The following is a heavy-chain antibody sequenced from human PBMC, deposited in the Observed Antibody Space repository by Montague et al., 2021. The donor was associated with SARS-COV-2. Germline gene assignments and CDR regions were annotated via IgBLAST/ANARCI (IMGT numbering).Heavy chain of an antibody. J-gene: IGHJ4*02. V-gene: IGHV6-1*01. CDR3: VRYSGWYYFDF. D-gene: IGHD6-19*01. Sequence: SDYAPSVSGRLTVNPDASKNEFSLELNYVTPEDTAVYYCVRYSGWYYFDFWGQGTLVTVSS. CDR2: S.